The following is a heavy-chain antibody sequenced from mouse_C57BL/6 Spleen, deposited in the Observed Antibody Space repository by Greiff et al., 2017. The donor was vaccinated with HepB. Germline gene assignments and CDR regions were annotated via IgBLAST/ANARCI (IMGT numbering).Heavy chain of an antibody. D-gene: IGHD1-1*01. CDR1: GYSFTDYN. CDR2: INPNYGTT. CDR3: ASKRNYYGSSYAMDY. Sequence: VQLKESGPELVKPGASVKISCKASGYSFTDYNMNWVKQSNGKSLEWIGVINPNYGTTSYNQKFKGKATLTVDQSSSTAYMQLNSLTSEDSAVYYCASKRNYYGSSYAMDYWGQGTSVTVSS. V-gene: IGHV1-39*01. J-gene: IGHJ4*01.